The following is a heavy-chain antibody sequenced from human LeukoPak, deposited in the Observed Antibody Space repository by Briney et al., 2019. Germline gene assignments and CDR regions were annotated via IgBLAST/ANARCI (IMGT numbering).Heavy chain of an antibody. D-gene: IGHD6-6*01. J-gene: IGHJ6*03. CDR3: ARADYSSSPDYYYYYMDV. CDR2: IYICGST. CDR1: GGSFRIGSHY. V-gene: IGHV4-61*02. Sequence: SQSLSLNCTVSGGSFRIGSHYWSWIRQPAGKGLEWIVRIYICGSTNYNPSLKSRVTISVDTSKNQSSLQLSSVTAADTAVYYCARADYSSSPDYYYYYMDVWGKGTTVTVSS.